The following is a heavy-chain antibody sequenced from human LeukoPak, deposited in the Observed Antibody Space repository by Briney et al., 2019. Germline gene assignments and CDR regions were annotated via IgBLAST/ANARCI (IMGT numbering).Heavy chain of an antibody. V-gene: IGHV3-48*03. Sequence: PGGSLRLSCAASGFTFSSYEMNWVRQAPGKGLEWVSYISSSGSTIYYADSEKGRFTISRDNSKNTLYLQMNSLRAEDTAVYYCARGDYYDSSGYYPFDYWGQGTLVTVSS. CDR1: GFTFSSYE. CDR3: ARGDYYDSSGYYPFDY. D-gene: IGHD3-22*01. CDR2: ISSSGSTI. J-gene: IGHJ4*02.